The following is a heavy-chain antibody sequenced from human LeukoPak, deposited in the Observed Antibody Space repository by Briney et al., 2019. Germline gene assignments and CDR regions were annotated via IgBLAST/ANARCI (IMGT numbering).Heavy chain of an antibody. CDR1: GGSISSGDYY. D-gene: IGHD3-10*01. J-gene: IGHJ3*02. CDR3: ARDRVRGRAFDI. CDR2: IYYSGST. V-gene: IGHV4-30-4*01. Sequence: SQTLSLTCTVSGGSISSGDYYWSWIRQPPGKGLEWIGYIYYSGSTYYNPSLKSRVTISVDTSKNQFSLKLSSVTAADTAVYYCARDRVRGRAFDIWGQGTMVTVSS.